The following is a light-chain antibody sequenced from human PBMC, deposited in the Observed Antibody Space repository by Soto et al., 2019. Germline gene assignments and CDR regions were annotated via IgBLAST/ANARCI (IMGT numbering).Light chain of an antibody. J-gene: IGLJ2*01. CDR2: DVS. CDR1: SSDVGGYNY. V-gene: IGLV2-14*01. CDR3: SSYRSRSTVV. Sequence: QSALTQPASVSGSPGQSITISCTGTSSDVGGYNYVSWYQQHPGKAPKLIIYDVSNRPSGVSNRFSGSKSGNTASLTISGLQAEDEGDYYCSSYRSRSTVVFGGGTKLTVL.